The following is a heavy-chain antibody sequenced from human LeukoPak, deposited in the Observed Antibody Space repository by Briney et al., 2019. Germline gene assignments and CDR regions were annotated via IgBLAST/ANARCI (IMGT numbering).Heavy chain of an antibody. CDR2: ISGSGSST. V-gene: IGHV3-23*01. CDR3: AKVRTMIVVVRDAFDI. J-gene: IGHJ3*02. D-gene: IGHD3-22*01. Sequence: GGSLRLSCAASGFTFSSYAMSWVRQAPGKGLEWVSAISGSGSSTYYADSVKGRFTISRDNSKNTLYLQMNSLRAEDTAVYYCAKVRTMIVVVRDAFDIWGQGTMVTVSS. CDR1: GFTFSSYA.